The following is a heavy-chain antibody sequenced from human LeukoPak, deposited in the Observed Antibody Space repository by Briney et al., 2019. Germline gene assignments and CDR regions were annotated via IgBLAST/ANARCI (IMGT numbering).Heavy chain of an antibody. Sequence: SETLSLTCAVYGGSFSGYYWSWIRQPPGKGLEWIGEINHSGSTNYNPSLKSRVTISVDTSKNQFSLKLSSVTAADTAVYYCARGTPYSSGWYAGIHYFDYWGQGTLVIVSS. V-gene: IGHV4-34*01. CDR3: ARGTPYSSGWYAGIHYFDY. CDR2: INHSGST. D-gene: IGHD6-19*01. J-gene: IGHJ4*02. CDR1: GGSFSGYY.